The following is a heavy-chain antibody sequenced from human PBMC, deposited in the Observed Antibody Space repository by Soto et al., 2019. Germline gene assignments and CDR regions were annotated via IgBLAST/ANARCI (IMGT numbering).Heavy chain of an antibody. Sequence: GSLRLSCAASGFTFSSYSMNWVRQAPGKGLEWVSYISSSSSTIYYADSVKGRFTISRDNAKNSLYLQMNSLRDEDTAVYYCARGENYDILTGYSVGMDVWGQGTTVTVSS. J-gene: IGHJ6*02. CDR1: GFTFSSYS. V-gene: IGHV3-48*02. D-gene: IGHD3-9*01. CDR2: ISSSSSTI. CDR3: ARGENYDILTGYSVGMDV.